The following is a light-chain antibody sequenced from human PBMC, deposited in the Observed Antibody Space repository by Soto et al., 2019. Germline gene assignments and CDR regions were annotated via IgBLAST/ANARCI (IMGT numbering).Light chain of an antibody. J-gene: IGLJ1*01. CDR2: EGS. CDR1: SSDVGTDNL. CDR3: FSYAGSSGYV. V-gene: IGLV2-23*01. Sequence: QSALPQPASVSGSPGQSITISCTGTSSDVGTDNLVSWYQQHPGKAPKLMIYEGSKRPSGVSHCFSGSRSGNTASLTISGLQAEDEADYYCFSYAGSSGYVFGTGTKLTVL.